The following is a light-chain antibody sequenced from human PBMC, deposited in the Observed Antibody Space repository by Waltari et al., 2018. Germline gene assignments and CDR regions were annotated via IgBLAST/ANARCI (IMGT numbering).Light chain of an antibody. J-gene: IGLJ3*02. Sequence: QSALTQPASVSGSPGQSITISCPGTSSDVGGYNYVSWYQQHPGKAPKPMIYDVSNRPSGVSNRFSGSKSGNTASLTISGLQAEDEADYYCSSYTSSSTLWVFGGGTKLTVL. V-gene: IGLV2-14*03. CDR2: DVS. CDR3: SSYTSSSTLWV. CDR1: SSDVGGYNY.